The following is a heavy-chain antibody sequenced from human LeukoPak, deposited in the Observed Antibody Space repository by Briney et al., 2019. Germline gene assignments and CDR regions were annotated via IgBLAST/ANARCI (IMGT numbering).Heavy chain of an antibody. CDR2: IKSKTDGGTT. CDR1: GFTFSSYW. D-gene: IGHD6-19*01. CDR3: TTDGGGYSSGWFEFDY. Sequence: GGSLRLSCTASGFTFSSYWMNWVRQAPGKGLEWVGRIKSKTDGGTTDYAAPVKGRFTISRDDSKNTLYLQMNSLKTEDTAVYYCTTDGGGYSSGWFEFDYWGQGTLVTVSS. J-gene: IGHJ4*02. V-gene: IGHV3-15*07.